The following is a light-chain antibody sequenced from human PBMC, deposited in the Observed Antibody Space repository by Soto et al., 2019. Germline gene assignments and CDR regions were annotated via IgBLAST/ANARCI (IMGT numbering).Light chain of an antibody. CDR2: DVS. CDR3: QQYKSYSTRT. CDR1: QSISSW. J-gene: IGKJ1*01. Sequence: DIQMTRSPSTLSASVGDRVTITCRASQSISSWLAWYQQKPGKAPKVLIYDVSTLESGVPSRFSGSGSGTEFTLTISSLQPDDFATYYCQQYKSYSTRTFGQGTKVDIK. V-gene: IGKV1-5*01.